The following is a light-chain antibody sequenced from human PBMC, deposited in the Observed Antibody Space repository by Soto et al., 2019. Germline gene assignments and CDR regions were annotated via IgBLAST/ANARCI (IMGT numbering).Light chain of an antibody. CDR1: SSDIGGYNF. CDR3: SSYISCGGV. V-gene: IGLV2-14*01. CDR2: EVI. J-gene: IGLJ1*01. Sequence: QSALTQPASVSGSLGQSITISCTGTSSDIGGYNFVSWYQQHPGKAPKLLIYEVINRPSGVSNRFSGSKSGNTASLTISGLQAEDEADYSCSSYISCGGVFGTGTKLTVL.